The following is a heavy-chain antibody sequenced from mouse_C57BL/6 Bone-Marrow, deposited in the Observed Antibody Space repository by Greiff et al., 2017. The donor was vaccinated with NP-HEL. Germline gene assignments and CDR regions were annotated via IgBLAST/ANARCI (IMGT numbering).Heavy chain of an antibody. V-gene: IGHV1-42*01. CDR1: GYSFTGYY. D-gene: IGHD2-4*01. CDR2: INPSTGGT. CDR3: ARVLYDYLGY. Sequence: EVKVVESGPELVKPGASVKISCKASGYSFTGYYMNWVKQSPEQSLEWIGEINPSTGGTPYNQKFKAKATLTVDKSSSTAYMQLKSLTSEDSAVYYCARVLYDYLGYWGQGTTLTVSS. J-gene: IGHJ2*01.